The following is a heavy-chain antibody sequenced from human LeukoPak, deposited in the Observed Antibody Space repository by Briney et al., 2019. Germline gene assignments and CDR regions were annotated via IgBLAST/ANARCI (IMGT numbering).Heavy chain of an antibody. CDR3: ARLVPATASDY. D-gene: IGHD2-2*01. Sequence: GESLQISCQGSGYIFTSYWIGWVRQLPGKGLEWMGIIYPGDSDTRYSPSFQGQVTISAGKSISTAYLQWSSLKASDTAMYYCARLVPATASDYWGQGTLVTVSS. V-gene: IGHV5-51*01. J-gene: IGHJ4*02. CDR1: GYIFTSYW. CDR2: IYPGDSDT.